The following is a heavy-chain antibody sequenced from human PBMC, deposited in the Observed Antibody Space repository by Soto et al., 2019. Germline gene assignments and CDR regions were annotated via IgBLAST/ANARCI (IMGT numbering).Heavy chain of an antibody. CDR3: AKLTGRSTEVDY. CDR1: GLTFNSHA. J-gene: IGHJ4*02. Sequence: EVQLLESGGGLVQPGGSLRLSCAVSGLTFNSHAMTWVRQVPGKGLEWVSAISNSGSTTNYADSVKGRFTVSRDNSKNNLYLQMNSLRAEDTAIYYCAKLTGRSTEVDYWGQGTLVTVSS. V-gene: IGHV3-23*01. CDR2: ISNSGSTT.